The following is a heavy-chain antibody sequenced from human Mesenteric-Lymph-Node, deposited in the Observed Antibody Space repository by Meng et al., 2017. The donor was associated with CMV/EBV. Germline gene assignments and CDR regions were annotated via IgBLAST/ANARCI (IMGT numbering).Heavy chain of an antibody. CDR3: AKGGSVIEDY. CDR2: INSDGSST. Sequence: GESLKISCAASGFTFSSYWMHWVRQVPGKGLVWVSRINSDGSSTSYADSVKGRFTISRDNAKNTLYLQMNSLRAEDTAVYYCAKGGSVIEDYWGQGTLVTVSS. D-gene: IGHD2/OR15-2a*01. CDR1: GFTFSSYW. V-gene: IGHV3-74*01. J-gene: IGHJ4*02.